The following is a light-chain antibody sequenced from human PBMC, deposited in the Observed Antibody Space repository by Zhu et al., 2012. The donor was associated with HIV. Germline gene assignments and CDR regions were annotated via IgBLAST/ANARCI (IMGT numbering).Light chain of an antibody. J-gene: IGKJ1*01. CDR3: HQYDRSWT. CDR1: QSVSSSD. V-gene: IGKV3-20*01. Sequence: EIVLTQSPGTLSLSPGDTATLSCRASQSVSSSDLAWFQQRPGQAPRLLIYGASSRATDIPDRFSGSGSGTDFTLTISRLEPEDFAVYYCHQYDRSWTFGQGTKVEIK. CDR2: GAS.